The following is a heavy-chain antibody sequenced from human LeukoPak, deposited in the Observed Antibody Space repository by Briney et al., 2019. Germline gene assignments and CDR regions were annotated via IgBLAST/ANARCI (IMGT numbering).Heavy chain of an antibody. D-gene: IGHD2-2*01. CDR2: ISAYNGNT. Sequence: GASVKVSCKASGYTFTSYGISWVRQAPGQGLEWMGWISAYNGNTNYAQKLQGRVTMTTDTSTSTAYMELRSLRSDDTAVYYCARSRYCSSTSCYSRLNYYYYYGMDVWGQGTTVTVSS. CDR1: GYTFTSYG. J-gene: IGHJ6*02. CDR3: ARSRYCSSTSCYSRLNYYYYYGMDV. V-gene: IGHV1-18*01.